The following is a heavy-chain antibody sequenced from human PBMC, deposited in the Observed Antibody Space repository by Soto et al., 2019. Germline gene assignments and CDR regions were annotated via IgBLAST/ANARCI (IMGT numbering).Heavy chain of an antibody. CDR3: AHRYSYGCVDV. V-gene: IGHV2-5*02. Sequence: GPTRATPTQSFTLTCTSSGYLLFTSEVRVGWIRQPTGKALGWLALIYWDDDKRYSPSLKSRLTITKDTSKNQVVLTMTNMDPVDTATYYCAHRYSYGCVDVWGQGTAGTVSS. D-gene: IGHD5-18*01. J-gene: IGHJ6*02. CDR2: IYWDDDK. CDR1: GYLLFTSEVR.